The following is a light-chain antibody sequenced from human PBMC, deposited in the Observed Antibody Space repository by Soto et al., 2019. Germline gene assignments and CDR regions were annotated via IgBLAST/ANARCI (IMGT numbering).Light chain of an antibody. CDR1: QIITSH. V-gene: IGKV1-39*01. CDR3: HQSYSTPIT. J-gene: IGKJ5*01. CDR2: EAS. Sequence: DLQMTQSPSSLSVSVGDRVTITCRASQIITSHLNWYQQKPGKAPNLLIYEASTLESGVPSRFSGSGYGTDFTLTISSLQPEDSATYYCHQSYSTPITFGQGTRLEIK.